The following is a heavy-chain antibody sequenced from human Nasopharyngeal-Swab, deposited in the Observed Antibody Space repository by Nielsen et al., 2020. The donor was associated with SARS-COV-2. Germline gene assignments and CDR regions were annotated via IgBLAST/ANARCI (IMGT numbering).Heavy chain of an antibody. Sequence: GESLKISCAASGFTFSSYGMHWVRQAPGKGLEWVAGISYDGSNKYYADFVKGRITHSRDNSKNALYLQMNSLRAEDTAVYRCGSTPLESSGHYYGSDHWGQGILVTVSS. V-gene: IGHV3-30*03. D-gene: IGHD3-22*01. CDR2: ISYDGSNK. CDR3: GSTPLESSGHYYGSDH. J-gene: IGHJ4*02. CDR1: GFTFSSYG.